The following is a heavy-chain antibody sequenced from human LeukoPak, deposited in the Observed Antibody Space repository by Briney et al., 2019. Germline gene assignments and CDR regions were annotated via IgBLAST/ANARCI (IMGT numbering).Heavy chain of an antibody. J-gene: IGHJ6*03. CDR3: ARSAEKCNNGVCFTDYYMDI. V-gene: IGHV1-2*02. CDR1: EYTLTAYY. D-gene: IGHD2-8*01. Sequence: ASVKVSCKASEYTLTAYYIHLVRQAPGQGLEWMAWINPNSGGTNVGQKFQGRVTMTRDTSTNAVYMELSSLSSGDTAVYYCARSAEKCNNGVCFTDYYMDIWGKGTTDTVSS. CDR2: INPNSGGT.